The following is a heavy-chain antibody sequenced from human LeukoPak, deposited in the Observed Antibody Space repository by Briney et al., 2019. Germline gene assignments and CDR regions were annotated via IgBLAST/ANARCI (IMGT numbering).Heavy chain of an antibody. Sequence: SETLSHTCTVSSDSITPYYWSWIRQSPGKGLEWIGYISYSGNINYNPSLQSRVTISVDTSRNQFSLKLNSVTAADTAVYYCAREPPYSGWFDPWGQGTLVTVSS. V-gene: IGHV4-59*01. CDR3: AREPPYSGWFDP. CDR1: SDSITPYY. CDR2: ISYSGNI. J-gene: IGHJ5*02. D-gene: IGHD1-26*01.